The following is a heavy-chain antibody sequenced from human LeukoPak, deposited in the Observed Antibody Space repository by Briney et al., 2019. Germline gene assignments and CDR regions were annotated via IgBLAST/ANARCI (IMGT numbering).Heavy chain of an antibody. D-gene: IGHD2-21*01. V-gene: IGHV3-21*01. J-gene: IGHJ4*02. Sequence: PGGSLRLSCAASGFILSDYNMNWVRQAPGKGLEWVSFIAISGTYITYADSVKGRFTISRENAKNSLYLQMNSLRAEDTAVYYCTGDVSAIARAYDYWGQGTLVTVSS. CDR2: IAISGTYI. CDR1: GFILSDYN. CDR3: TGDVSAIARAYDY.